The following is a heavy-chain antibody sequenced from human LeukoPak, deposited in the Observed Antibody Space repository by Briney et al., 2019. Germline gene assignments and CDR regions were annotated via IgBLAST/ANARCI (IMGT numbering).Heavy chain of an antibody. CDR1: GFTFSSYG. Sequence: GGSLRLSCAASGFTFSSYGMHWVRQAPGKGLEWVAVIWYDGSNKYYADSVKGRFTISRDNSKNTLYLQMNSLRAEDTAVYYCAKDRDGYNTLFDYWGQGTLVTVSS. V-gene: IGHV3-33*06. D-gene: IGHD5-24*01. J-gene: IGHJ4*02. CDR3: AKDRDGYNTLFDY. CDR2: IWYDGSNK.